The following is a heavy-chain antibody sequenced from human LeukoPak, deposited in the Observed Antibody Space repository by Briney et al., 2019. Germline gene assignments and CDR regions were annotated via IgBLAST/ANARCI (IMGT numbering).Heavy chain of an antibody. CDR1: GYTFTSYY. V-gene: IGHV1-46*01. Sequence: GASVKVSCKASGYTFTSYYMHWVRQAPGQGLEWMGIINPSGGSTSYAQKFQGRVTMTRDTSTSTVYMELSSLRSEDTAVYYCAKEGAWGNWYFDLWGRGTLVTVSS. CDR3: AKEGAWGNWYFDL. D-gene: IGHD3-16*01. J-gene: IGHJ2*01. CDR2: INPSGGST.